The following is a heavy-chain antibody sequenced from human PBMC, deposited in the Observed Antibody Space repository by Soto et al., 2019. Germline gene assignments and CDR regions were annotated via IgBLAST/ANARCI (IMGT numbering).Heavy chain of an antibody. V-gene: IGHV1-46*01. CDR2: INPSGGST. CDR3: ARDLRIIVAMTGRDYYYGMDV. CDR1: GYTFTSYY. J-gene: IGHJ6*02. D-gene: IGHD5-12*01. Sequence: ASVKVSCKASGYTFTSYYMHWVRQAPGQGLEWMGIINPSGGSTSYAQKFQGRVTMTRDTSTSTVYMELSSLRSEDTAVYYCARDLRIIVAMTGRDYYYGMDVWGQGTTVTVSS.